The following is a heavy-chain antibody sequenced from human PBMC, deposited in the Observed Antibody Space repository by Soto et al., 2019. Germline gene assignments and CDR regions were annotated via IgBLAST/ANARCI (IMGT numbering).Heavy chain of an antibody. D-gene: IGHD6-25*01. CDR2: INQEGDTT. CDR3: ARDAAVDGGNSLFLDY. J-gene: IGHJ4*02. V-gene: IGHV3-64*02. Sequence: EVQLVESGEGLVQPGGSLRLSCAASGFTFSNHPMHWVRQSPGKGLEHVAVINQEGDTTEYADSVKGRFTISRDNSKNTRFLQLGSVRDDDMAVYYCARDAAVDGGNSLFLDYLGQGTQVTVST. CDR1: GFTFSNHP.